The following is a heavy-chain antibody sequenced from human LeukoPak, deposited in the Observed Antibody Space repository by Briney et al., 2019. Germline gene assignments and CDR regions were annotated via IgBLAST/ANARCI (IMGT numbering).Heavy chain of an antibody. Sequence: SETLSLTCTVSGGSISSHYWNWIRQPPGKGLEWIGYIYYSGSTNYNPSLRSRVTISVDTSKNQFSLKLSSVTAADTAVYYCARETTVVTPGRSDVFDIWGQGTMVTVSS. V-gene: IGHV4-59*11. CDR3: ARETTVVTPGRSDVFDI. D-gene: IGHD4-23*01. J-gene: IGHJ3*02. CDR2: IYYSGST. CDR1: GGSISSHY.